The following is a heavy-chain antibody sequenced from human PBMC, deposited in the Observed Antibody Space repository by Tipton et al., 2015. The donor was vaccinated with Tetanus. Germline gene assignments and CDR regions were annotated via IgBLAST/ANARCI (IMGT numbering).Heavy chain of an antibody. CDR3: AVLPKRWLAPRGAP. J-gene: IGHJ5*02. Sequence: GLVKPSETLSLTCGVSGGSITNYYWGWIRQPPGKGLEWIGEINQSGSTNDNPSLKSRVTISVDTSKNQFSLKLSSVTAADTAVYYCAVLPKRWLAPRGAPWGQGILVTVSS. CDR1: GGSITNYY. CDR2: INQSGST. V-gene: IGHV4-34*01. D-gene: IGHD6-19*01.